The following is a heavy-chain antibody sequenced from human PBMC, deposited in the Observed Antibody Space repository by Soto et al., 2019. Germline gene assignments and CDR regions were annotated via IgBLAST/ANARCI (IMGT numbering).Heavy chain of an antibody. Sequence: QVQLQESGPGLVKPSETLSLTCTVSGGSVSSGSYYWSWIRQPPGKGLEWIGYIYYSGSTNYNPSLKSRVTISVDTSKTHFSLKLSSVTAADTAVYYWARGVGRLGVWGQGTTVTVSS. D-gene: IGHD2-15*01. CDR2: IYYSGST. J-gene: IGHJ6*02. V-gene: IGHV4-61*01. CDR1: GGSVSSGSYY. CDR3: ARGVGRLGV.